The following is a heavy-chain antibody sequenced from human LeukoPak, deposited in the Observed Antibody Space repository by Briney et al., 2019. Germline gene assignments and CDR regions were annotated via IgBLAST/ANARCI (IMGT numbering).Heavy chain of an antibody. J-gene: IGHJ4*02. V-gene: IGHV4-39*01. CDR3: TSVKVADRKVDY. CDR1: GGSISTSSYY. D-gene: IGHD6-19*01. Sequence: SETLSLTCTVSGGSISTSSYYWGWIRQPPGKGLEWIGSIYYSGSTYHNPSLKSRVTMSIDRSKNQFSLRLSSVTAADTAIFYCTSVKVADRKVDYWGQGTLVTVSS. CDR2: IYYSGST.